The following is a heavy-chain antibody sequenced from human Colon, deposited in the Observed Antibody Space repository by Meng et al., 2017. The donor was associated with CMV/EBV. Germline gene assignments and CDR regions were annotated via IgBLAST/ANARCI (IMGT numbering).Heavy chain of an antibody. Sequence: GESLKISCVASGFPFSRSWMTWVRQSPEKGLERVANIKTDGSETYYVASVKGRFTISRDNAKNSLYLQMNNLRAEDTAVYYCAREKDDILTGYTPYYGMDVWGQGTTVTVSS. V-gene: IGHV3-7*01. CDR3: AREKDDILTGYTPYYGMDV. J-gene: IGHJ6*02. CDR1: GFPFSRSW. D-gene: IGHD3-9*01. CDR2: IKTDGSET.